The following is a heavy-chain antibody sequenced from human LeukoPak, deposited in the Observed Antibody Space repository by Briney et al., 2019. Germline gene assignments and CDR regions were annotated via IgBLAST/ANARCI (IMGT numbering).Heavy chain of an antibody. CDR2: ISGDGAKT. V-gene: IGHV3-23*01. CDR3: ARRVQPNAGPFDS. D-gene: IGHD3-10*01. Sequence: PGGSLRLSCAASGFTFSGCALSRVRQAPGKGLEWVAGISGDGAKTYYADSVKARFTISRDNSKNTLFLQMDRLRAEDTAVYYCARRVQPNAGPFDSWGQGTLASVS. J-gene: IGHJ4*02. CDR1: GFTFSGCA.